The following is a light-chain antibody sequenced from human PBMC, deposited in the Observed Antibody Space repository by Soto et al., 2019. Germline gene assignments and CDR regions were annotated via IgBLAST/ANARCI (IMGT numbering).Light chain of an antibody. V-gene: IGLV2-14*03. Sequence: QSALAQPASVSGSPGQSITISCAGSGRDIGGYDFVSWYQQHPGEVPKLIIFDVSDRPSGVSDRFSGSKSGDTASLTISGLQVEDEADYYCSSFSNSDTPYVFGTGTKLTVL. CDR1: GRDIGGYDF. J-gene: IGLJ1*01. CDR2: DVS. CDR3: SSFSNSDTPYV.